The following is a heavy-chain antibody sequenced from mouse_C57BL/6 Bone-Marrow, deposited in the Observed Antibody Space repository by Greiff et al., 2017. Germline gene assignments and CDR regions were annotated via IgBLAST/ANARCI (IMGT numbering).Heavy chain of an antibody. CDR3: ARPDYYGSSHGAMDY. V-gene: IGHV5-15*01. CDR2: ISNLAYSI. CDR1: GFTFSDYG. Sequence: EVKLQESGGGLVQPGGSLKLSCAASGFTFSDYGMAWVRQAPRKGPAWVAFISNLAYSIYYADTVTGRFTISRGNAKNTLYLEMSSLRSEDTAMYYCARPDYYGSSHGAMDYWGQGTSVTVSS. J-gene: IGHJ4*01. D-gene: IGHD1-1*01.